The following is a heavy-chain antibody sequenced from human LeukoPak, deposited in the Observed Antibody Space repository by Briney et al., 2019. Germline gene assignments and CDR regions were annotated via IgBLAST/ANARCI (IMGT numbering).Heavy chain of an antibody. CDR1: GGSISSGDYC. V-gene: IGHV4-30-4*01. CDR2: IHYSGGA. Sequence: SETLSLTCTVSGGSISSGDYCWTWIRQPPGKGLEWIGSIHYSGGAYYNPSLKSRLTISVDTSKNQFSLKLSSVTAADTAVYYCAMDLAGKDAFDIWGQGTVVTVSS. J-gene: IGHJ3*02. D-gene: IGHD3-10*01. CDR3: AMDLAGKDAFDI.